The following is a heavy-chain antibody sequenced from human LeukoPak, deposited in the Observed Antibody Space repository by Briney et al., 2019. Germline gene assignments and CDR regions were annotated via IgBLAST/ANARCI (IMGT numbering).Heavy chain of an antibody. D-gene: IGHD2-2*03. CDR1: GDSISRSSY. V-gene: IGHV4-39*01. Sequence: SETLSVTCTVSGDSISRSSYWGWIRQSPGKGLEWIGTIYHSGSTYYNPSLKSRVTMSADTSTNQLSLRLRSVTAADTAVYYCACTLGYCSVTSCHAPFDPWGKGILVTVSS. CDR3: ACTLGYCSVTSCHAPFDP. J-gene: IGHJ5*02. CDR2: IYHSGST.